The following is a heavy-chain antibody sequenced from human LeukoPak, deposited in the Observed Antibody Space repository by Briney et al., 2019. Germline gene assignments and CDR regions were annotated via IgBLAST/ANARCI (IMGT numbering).Heavy chain of an antibody. CDR2: ISSSSSYI. V-gene: IGHV3-21*01. J-gene: IGHJ4*02. CDR1: GFTFSSYS. CDR3: ARVPNYYDSSGWDY. D-gene: IGHD3-22*01. Sequence: GGSLRLSCAASGFTFSSYSMNWARQAPGKGLEWVSSISSSSSYIYYADSVKGRFTISRDNAKNSLYLQMNSLRAEDTAVYYCARVPNYYDSSGWDYWGQGTLVTVSS.